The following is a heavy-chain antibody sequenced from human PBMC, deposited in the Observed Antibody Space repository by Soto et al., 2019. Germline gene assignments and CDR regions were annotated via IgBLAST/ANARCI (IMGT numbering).Heavy chain of an antibody. CDR2: ISAYNGDT. J-gene: IGHJ4*02. Sequence: ASVKVSCKASGYTFSSYGISWVRQAPGQGLEWVGWISAYNGDTHYAPKFQDRITLTTETSTNTAYMELRSLRLDDTAVYYCARDWSRYYDNCGLIWVYWGQGSLVTVSS. V-gene: IGHV1-18*04. CDR1: GYTFSSYG. CDR3: ARDWSRYYDNCGLIWVY. D-gene: IGHD3-22*01.